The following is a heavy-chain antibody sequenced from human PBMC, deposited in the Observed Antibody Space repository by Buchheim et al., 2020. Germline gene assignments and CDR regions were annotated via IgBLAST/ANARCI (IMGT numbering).Heavy chain of an antibody. J-gene: IGHJ4*02. CDR1: GFSFSSYT. Sequence: EVQLVESGGGLVQPGGSLRLSCAASGFSFSSYTLNWVRQAPGKGLGWVSYIGSSGGAKYYADSVKGRFTISRDNANNSLYLQMNSLRGEDTAVYYCARSRTAGTYYFDYWGQGAL. CDR2: IGSSGGAK. D-gene: IGHD6-19*01. V-gene: IGHV3-48*01. CDR3: ARSRTAGTYYFDY.